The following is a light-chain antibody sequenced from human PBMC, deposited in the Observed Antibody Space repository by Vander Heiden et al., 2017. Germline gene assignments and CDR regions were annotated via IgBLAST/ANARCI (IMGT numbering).Light chain of an antibody. V-gene: IGLV3-21*02. Sequence: SYVLTQPPSVSVAPGQTASITCGGNNIGSKSVHWYQQKPGQAPVVVVYNDSDRPSGIPERLSGSNSGNTATLTISWVEAGDEADYYCQVWDSSTDHWVFGGGTKLTVL. CDR1: NIGSKS. CDR3: QVWDSSTDHWV. CDR2: NDS. J-gene: IGLJ3*02.